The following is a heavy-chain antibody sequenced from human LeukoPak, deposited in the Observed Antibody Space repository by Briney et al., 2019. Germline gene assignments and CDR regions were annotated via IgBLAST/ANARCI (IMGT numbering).Heavy chain of an antibody. CDR3: ARVETTVYWFDP. CDR1: GFTFSSYS. CDR2: ISSSSSYI. Sequence: GGSLRLSCAASGFTFSSYSMNWVRQAPGKGLEWVSSISSSSSYIYYADSVKGRFTISRDNAKNSLYLQMNSLRAEDTAVYYCARVETTVYWFDPWGQGTLVTVSP. J-gene: IGHJ5*02. D-gene: IGHD1-1*01. V-gene: IGHV3-21*01.